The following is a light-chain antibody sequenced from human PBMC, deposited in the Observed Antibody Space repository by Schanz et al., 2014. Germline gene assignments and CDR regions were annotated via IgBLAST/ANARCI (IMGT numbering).Light chain of an antibody. CDR3: SSYAGSSIWV. V-gene: IGLV2-8*01. CDR1: SSDVGGYNY. CDR2: DVN. J-gene: IGLJ3*02. Sequence: QSALTQPASVSGSPGQSITISCTGTSSDVGGYNYVSWYQQHPGKAPKLMIFDVNQRPSGVPDRFSGSKSGNTASLTVSGLQAEDEADYYCSSYAGSSIWVFGGGTKLTVL.